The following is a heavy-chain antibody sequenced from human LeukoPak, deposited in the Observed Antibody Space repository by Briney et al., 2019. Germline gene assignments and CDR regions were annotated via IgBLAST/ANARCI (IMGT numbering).Heavy chain of an antibody. CDR3: VRRRSSSWYGAGRYFDY. CDR1: GYSISSGYY. V-gene: IGHV4-38-2*02. Sequence: SETLSLTCTVSGYSISSGYYWGWIRLPPGQGLEWIGSIYGSGSTYYNPSLKSRVTISVDTSKNQFSLRLTSVTAADTAVYYCVRRRSSSWYGAGRYFDYWAQGTLVTVSS. J-gene: IGHJ4*02. D-gene: IGHD6-13*01. CDR2: IYGSGST.